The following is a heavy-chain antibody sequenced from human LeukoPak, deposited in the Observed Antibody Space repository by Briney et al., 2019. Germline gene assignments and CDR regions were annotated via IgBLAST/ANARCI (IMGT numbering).Heavy chain of an antibody. D-gene: IGHD2-15*01. CDR1: GYTFTSYD. CDR2: MNPNSGNT. CDR3: ARGPTCSGGSCYGYYYYYGMDV. Sequence: ASVTVSCKASGYTFTSYDINWVRQATGQGLEWMGWMNPNSGNTGYAQKFQGRVTMTRNTSISTAYMELSSLRSEDTAVYYCARGPTCSGGSCYGYYYYYGMDVWGQGTTVTVSS. V-gene: IGHV1-8*01. J-gene: IGHJ6*02.